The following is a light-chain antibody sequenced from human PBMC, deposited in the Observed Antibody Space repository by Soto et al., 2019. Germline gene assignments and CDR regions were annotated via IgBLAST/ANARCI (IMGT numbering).Light chain of an antibody. CDR2: GAS. Sequence: EIVMTQSPATLSVSPVERATLSGRASQSVSSNLAWYQQKPGQAPRLLIYGASTRATGIPARFSGSGSGTEFTLTISSLQSEDFAVYYCQQYNDWPLTFGQGTKVDIK. CDR1: QSVSSN. J-gene: IGKJ1*01. CDR3: QQYNDWPLT. V-gene: IGKV3-15*01.